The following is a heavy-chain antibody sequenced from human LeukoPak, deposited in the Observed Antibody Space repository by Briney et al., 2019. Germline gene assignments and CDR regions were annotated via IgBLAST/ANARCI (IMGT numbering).Heavy chain of an antibody. J-gene: IGHJ5*01. CDR2: INAYNGNT. CDR3: ARGGGYCSTTSCYTGIIRGWFDS. V-gene: IGHV1-18*01. Sequence: ASVKVSCKASGYTFNNYGISWVRQAPGQGLEWMGWINAYNGNTNYAQKLQGRVTMTTDTSTSTAYMELRSLRSDDTAVYYCARGGGYCSTTSCYTGIIRGWFDSWGQRTLVTVSS. D-gene: IGHD2-2*02. CDR1: GYTFNNYG.